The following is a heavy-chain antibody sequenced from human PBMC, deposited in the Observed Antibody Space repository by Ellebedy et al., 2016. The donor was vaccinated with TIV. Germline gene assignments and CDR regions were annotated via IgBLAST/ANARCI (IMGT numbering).Heavy chain of an antibody. Sequence: MPSETLSLTCAVYGGSISGYYWTWIRQLPGKGLEWIGEIHHSGSTFYNPSFKSRVTMSVDSSKNQFYLKLNHVTAADTAVYYCARGDIAARLAMWGQGTLVAVSS. CDR2: IHHSGST. CDR1: GGSISGYY. CDR3: ARGDIAARLAM. D-gene: IGHD6-6*01. V-gene: IGHV4-34*01. J-gene: IGHJ4*02.